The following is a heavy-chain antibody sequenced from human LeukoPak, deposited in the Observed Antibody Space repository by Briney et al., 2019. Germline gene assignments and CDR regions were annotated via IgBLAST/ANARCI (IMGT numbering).Heavy chain of an antibody. Sequence: GGSLRLSCAASGFTFSSYAMHWVRQAPGKGLEWVAVISYDGSNKYYADSVKGRFTISRDNSKNTLYLQMNSLRAEDTAVYYCARDPPSSGSYNYYYYYMDVWGKGTTVTVSS. CDR3: ARDPPSSGSYNYYYYYMDV. V-gene: IGHV3-30-3*01. D-gene: IGHD3-10*01. J-gene: IGHJ6*03. CDR2: ISYDGSNK. CDR1: GFTFSSYA.